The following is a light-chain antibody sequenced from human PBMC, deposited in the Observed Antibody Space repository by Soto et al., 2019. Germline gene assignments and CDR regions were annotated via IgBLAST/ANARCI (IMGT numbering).Light chain of an antibody. V-gene: IGLV2-8*01. CDR1: SSGVGDYNY. CDR2: EVS. J-gene: IGLJ3*02. CDR3: SSYAGSNNWV. Sequence: QSALTQPPSASGSPGQSVTISCTGTSSGVGDYNYVSWYQQHPGKAPKLMIYEVSKRPSGVPDRFSGSKSGNTASLTVSGLQAEDEADYYCSSYAGSNNWVFGGGTKVTVL.